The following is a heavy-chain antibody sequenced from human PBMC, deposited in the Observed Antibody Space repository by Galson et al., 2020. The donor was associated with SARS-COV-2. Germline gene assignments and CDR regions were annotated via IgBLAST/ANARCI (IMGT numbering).Heavy chain of an antibody. CDR3: ARNLFERHCYGMDV. J-gene: IGHJ6*02. D-gene: IGHD3-10*02. V-gene: IGHV4-31*03. Sequence: SETLSLTCPVSGCSISSGGYYWTWSRQHPGKGLESRGYIYYSGSTYYNPSLKRRDTISVDTSKNQFSLKLSTVTAADTAVYYCARNLFERHCYGMDVWGQGTTGTVSS. CDR2: IYYSGST. CDR1: GCSISSGGYY.